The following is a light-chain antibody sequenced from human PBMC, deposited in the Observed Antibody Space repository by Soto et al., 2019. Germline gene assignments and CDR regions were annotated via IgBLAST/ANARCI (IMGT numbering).Light chain of an antibody. Sequence: QSALTQPASVSGSPGQSITISCSGTSSDIGSYNHVAWYQQFPGKSPKLMIYAVSDRPSGVSDRFSGSKSGITASLTISGLQTEDEADYYCISYTDRQSYLFGTWTKLTVL. CDR3: ISYTDRQSYL. CDR2: AVS. J-gene: IGLJ1*01. V-gene: IGLV2-14*03. CDR1: SSDIGSYNH.